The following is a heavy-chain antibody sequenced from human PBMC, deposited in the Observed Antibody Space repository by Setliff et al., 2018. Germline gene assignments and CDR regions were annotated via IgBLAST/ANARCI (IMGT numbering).Heavy chain of an antibody. D-gene: IGHD3-3*01. J-gene: IGHJ4*01. CDR1: GFTFSTYA. CDR2: IIGSGIST. V-gene: IGHV3-23*01. CDR3: AKSPHDFWSGRVFFDY. Sequence: ETLRLSCAASGFTFSTYAMSWVRQAPGKGLEWVSTIIGSGISTYYADSVQGRVTISRDNHKNTLHLQMNSLRVEDTAIYYCAKSPHDFWSGRVFFDYWGQGMLVTVSS.